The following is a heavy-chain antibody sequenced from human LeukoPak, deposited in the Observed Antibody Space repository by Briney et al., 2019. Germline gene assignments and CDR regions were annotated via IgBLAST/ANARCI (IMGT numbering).Heavy chain of an antibody. CDR1: GFTFSSNG. CDR2: IWYDGSNK. V-gene: IGHV3-33*08. J-gene: IGHJ4*02. CDR3: ARGPCSGGSCYLNY. Sequence: QPGGSLRLSCAASGFTFSSNGMHWVRQAPGKGLEWVAVIWYDGSNKYYADSVKGRFTISRDNSKNTLYLQMNSLRAEDTAVYYCARGPCSGGSCYLNYWGQGTLVTVSS. D-gene: IGHD2-15*01.